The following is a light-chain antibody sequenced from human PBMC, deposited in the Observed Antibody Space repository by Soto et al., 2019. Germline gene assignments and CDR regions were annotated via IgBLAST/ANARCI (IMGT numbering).Light chain of an antibody. CDR3: QQRTNWPLYT. Sequence: EVVMTQSPATLSVSPGESATLSCRASQSISSSKLAWYQQNPGQAPRLLLFGVSNRATGIPARFSGSGSGTDFTLTISSLEPEDFAVYYCQQRTNWPLYTFGQGTKVDIK. CDR1: QSISSSK. CDR2: GVS. J-gene: IGKJ2*01. V-gene: IGKV3D-20*02.